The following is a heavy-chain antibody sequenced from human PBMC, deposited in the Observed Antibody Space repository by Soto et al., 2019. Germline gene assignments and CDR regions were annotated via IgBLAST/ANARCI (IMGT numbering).Heavy chain of an antibody. CDR2: INPGNGNT. D-gene: IGHD3-16*01. CDR3: ARMGDVPYYYYGMDV. Sequence: ASVKVSCKASGYTFTRYSMHWVRQAPGQRLEWMGWINPGNGNTKYSQKFQGRVTITRDTSASTAYMELSSLRSEDTAVYFCARMGDVPYYYYGMDVWGQGTTVTVSS. CDR1: GYTFTRYS. V-gene: IGHV1-3*01. J-gene: IGHJ6*02.